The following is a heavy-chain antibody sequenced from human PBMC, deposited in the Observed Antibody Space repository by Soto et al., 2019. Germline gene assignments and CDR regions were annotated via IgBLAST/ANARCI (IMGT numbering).Heavy chain of an antibody. CDR3: ARGQTTGIAVVHIRRIWSDP. J-gene: IGHJ5*02. CDR1: GGSFSGYY. CDR2: INHSGST. Sequence: SETLSLTCAVYGGSFSGYYWSWIRQPPGKVLEWIGEINHSGSTNYNPSLKSRVTISLDTPKNQVSLKLSSVTAADTAVYYCARGQTTGIAVVHIRRIWSDPWGQGTLVTVSS. V-gene: IGHV4-34*01. D-gene: IGHD6-19*01.